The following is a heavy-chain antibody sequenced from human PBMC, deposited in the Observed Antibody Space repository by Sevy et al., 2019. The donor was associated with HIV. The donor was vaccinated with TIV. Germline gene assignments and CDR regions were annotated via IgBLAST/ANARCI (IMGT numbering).Heavy chain of an antibody. V-gene: IGHV3-23*01. CDR1: GFTFRNYV. CDR2: ISDGGGTT. D-gene: IGHD3-10*01. CDR3: AKRVAGALAALDI. Sequence: GGSLTLSCAASGFTFRNYVMNWVRQPPGKGLEWVSVISDGGGTTYYADSVKGRFTISRDDSKSTLYLQMNSLRVEDTAVYFCAKRVAGALAALDIWGQGTMVTVSS. J-gene: IGHJ3*02.